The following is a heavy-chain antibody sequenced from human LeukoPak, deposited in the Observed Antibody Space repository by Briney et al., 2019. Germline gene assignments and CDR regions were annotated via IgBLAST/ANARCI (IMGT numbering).Heavy chain of an antibody. D-gene: IGHD3-22*01. Sequence: GASVKVSCKASGYTFTSYYMHWVRQAPGQGLEWMGWINPNSGGTNYAQKFQGGVTMTRDTSISTAYMELSRLRSDDTAVDYCARGITMIVVARSWFDPWGQGTLVTVSS. J-gene: IGHJ5*02. CDR1: GYTFTSYY. CDR3: ARGITMIVVARSWFDP. CDR2: INPNSGGT. V-gene: IGHV1-2*02.